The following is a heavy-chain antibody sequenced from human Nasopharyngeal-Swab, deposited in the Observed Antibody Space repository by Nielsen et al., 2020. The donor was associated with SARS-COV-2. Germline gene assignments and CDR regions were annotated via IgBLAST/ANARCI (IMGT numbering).Heavy chain of an antibody. CDR1: GFSFRSFG. CDR2: LSFDGSNQ. Sequence: GESLKIPCAASGFSFRSFGMYWVRQAPGKGLEWVAVLSFDGSNQYYAESVKGRFTISRDNSKNTLYLQMDSLRAEDTAVYYCAKGLVGAITDAFDIWGKGTMVSVSS. CDR3: AKGLVGAITDAFDI. J-gene: IGHJ3*02. V-gene: IGHV3-30*18. D-gene: IGHD1-26*01.